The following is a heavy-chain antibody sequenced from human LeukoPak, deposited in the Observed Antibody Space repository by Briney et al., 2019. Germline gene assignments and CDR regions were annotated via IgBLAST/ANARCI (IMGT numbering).Heavy chain of an antibody. V-gene: IGHV1-8*01. J-gene: IGHJ6*02. CDR3: ARVYVVPAAYYYYGMDV. D-gene: IGHD2-2*01. Sequence: ASVKVSCKASGGTFTSYDINWVRQATGQGLEWMGWMNPNSGNTGYAQKFQGRVTMTRNTSISTAYMELSSLRSEDTAVYYCARVYVVPAAYYYYGMDVWGQGTTVTVSS. CDR1: GGTFTSYD. CDR2: MNPNSGNT.